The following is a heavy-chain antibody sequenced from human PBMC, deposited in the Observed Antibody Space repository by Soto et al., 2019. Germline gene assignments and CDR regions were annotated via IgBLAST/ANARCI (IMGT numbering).Heavy chain of an antibody. CDR1: GCSISSYY. CDR2: IYYSGST. CDR3: ARHFVFGNWFDP. J-gene: IGHJ5*02. V-gene: IGHV4-59*08. Sequence: SETLSLTCTVSGCSISSYYWSWIRQPPGKGLEWIGYIYYSGSTNYNPSLKSRVTISVDTSKNQFSLKLSSVTAADTAVYYCARHFVFGNWFDPWGQGTLVTVSS. D-gene: IGHD3-3*01.